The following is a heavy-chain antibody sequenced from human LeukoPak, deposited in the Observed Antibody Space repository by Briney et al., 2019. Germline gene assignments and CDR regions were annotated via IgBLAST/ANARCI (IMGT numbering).Heavy chain of an antibody. J-gene: IGHJ4*02. CDR2: IDWDDDK. D-gene: IGHD6-19*01. Sequence: ESGPALVKPTQTLTLTCTFSGFSLSTSGMCVSWIRQPPGRALEWLALIDWDDDKYYSTSLKTRLTISKDTSKNQVVLTMTNLAPVDTATYYCARMKSGGSGWTINYFDYWGQGTLVTVSS. V-gene: IGHV2-70*01. CDR1: GFSLSTSGMC. CDR3: ARMKSGGSGWTINYFDY.